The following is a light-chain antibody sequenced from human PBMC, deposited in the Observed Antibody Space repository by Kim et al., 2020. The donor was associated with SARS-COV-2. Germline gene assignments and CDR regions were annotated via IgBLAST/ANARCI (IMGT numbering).Light chain of an antibody. J-gene: IGKJ5*01. CDR2: DAS. Sequence: SLSPGERATLSCRAGPSIRSHLAWYQQKPGQAPRVLIYDASASATGIPARFSGSGSETDFTLTMSNVQSEDFAVYYCQQYAYWRAFGQGTRLEIK. CDR1: PSIRSH. CDR3: QQYAYWRA. V-gene: IGKV3-15*01.